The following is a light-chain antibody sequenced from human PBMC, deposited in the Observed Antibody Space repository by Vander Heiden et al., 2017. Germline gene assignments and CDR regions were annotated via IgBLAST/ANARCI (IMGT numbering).Light chain of an antibody. CDR3: EQYGSSPRT. V-gene: IGKV3-20*01. Sequence: EIVLTQSPGTLSLSPGERATLSCRASQSVVDNYFAWYQQKPGQAPRLLIYSISFRATGIPDRFSGSGSGTDFTLTISRLEPEDFAVYYCEQYGSSPRTFGQGTKVEIK. CDR2: SIS. CDR1: QSVVDNY. J-gene: IGKJ1*01.